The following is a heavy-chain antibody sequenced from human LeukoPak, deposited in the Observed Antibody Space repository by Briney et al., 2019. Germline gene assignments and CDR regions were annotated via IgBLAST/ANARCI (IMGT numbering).Heavy chain of an antibody. CDR2: ISYDGSNK. D-gene: IGHD3-22*01. Sequence: GRSLRLSCAASGFAFSSYGMHWVRQAPGKGLEWVAVISYDGSNKYYADSVKGRFTISRDNSKNTLYLQMDSLRAEDTAVYYCAKYYDSSGWRGVFDYWGQGTLVTVSS. CDR3: AKYYDSSGWRGVFDY. J-gene: IGHJ4*02. V-gene: IGHV3-30*18. CDR1: GFAFSSYG.